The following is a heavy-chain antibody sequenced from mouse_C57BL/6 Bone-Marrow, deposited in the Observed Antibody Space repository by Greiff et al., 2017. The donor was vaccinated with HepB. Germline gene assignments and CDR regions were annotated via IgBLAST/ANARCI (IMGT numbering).Heavy chain of an antibody. CDR2: INPSNGGT. J-gene: IGHJ3*01. CDR3: ARSDYYGSPFAY. D-gene: IGHD1-1*01. CDR1: GYTFTSYW. Sequence: QVQLKESGTELVKPGASVKLSCKASGYTFTSYWMHWVKQRPGQGLEWIGNINPSNGGTNYNEKFKSKATLTVDKSSSTAYMQLSSLTSEDSAVYYCARSDYYGSPFAYWGQGTLVTVSA. V-gene: IGHV1-53*01.